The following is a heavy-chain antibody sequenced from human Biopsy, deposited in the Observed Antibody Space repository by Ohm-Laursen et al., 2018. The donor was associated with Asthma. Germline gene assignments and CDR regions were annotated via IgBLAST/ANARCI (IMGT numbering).Heavy chain of an antibody. V-gene: IGHV3-53*01. CDR1: GFAVSRHH. CDR2: IYSGGTS. J-gene: IGHJ4*02. CDR3: ARGDSSGWSHYYFDY. D-gene: IGHD6-19*01. Sequence: GSLRLSCTASGFAVSRHHMFWVRQAPGKGLEWVSGIYSGGTSHTADSVRGRFTISRDFSKNTLHLQMHSLRVEDTAVYYCARGDSSGWSHYYFDYWGQGTLVTVSS.